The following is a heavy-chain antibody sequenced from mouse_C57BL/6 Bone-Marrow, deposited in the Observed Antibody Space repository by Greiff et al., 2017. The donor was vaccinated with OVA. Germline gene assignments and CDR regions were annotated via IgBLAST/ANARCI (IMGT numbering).Heavy chain of an antibody. J-gene: IGHJ2*01. V-gene: IGHV1-74*01. CDR2: IHPSDSDT. D-gene: IGHD1-1*01. Sequence: QVQLKQPGAELVKPGASVKVSCKASGYTFTSYWMHWVKQRPGQGLEWIGRIHPSDSDTNYNQQFKGKATLTVDKSSSTDYMQLSSLTSEESAVYYCAICDITTVPDYWGQGTTLTVSS. CDR3: AICDITTVPDY. CDR1: GYTFTSYW.